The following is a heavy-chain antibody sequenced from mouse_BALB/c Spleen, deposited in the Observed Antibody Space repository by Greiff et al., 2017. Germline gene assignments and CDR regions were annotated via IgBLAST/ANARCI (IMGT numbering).Heavy chain of an antibody. CDR3: ARHLAVVAHYFDY. Sequence: EVMLVESGGGLVQPGGSLKLSCAASGFTFSSYTMSWVRQTPEKWLEWVAYISNGGGSTYYPDTVKGRFTISRDNAKNTLYLQMSSLKSEDTAMYYCARHLAVVAHYFDYWGQGTTLTVSS. J-gene: IGHJ2*01. CDR1: GFTFSSYT. CDR2: ISNGGGST. D-gene: IGHD1-1*01. V-gene: IGHV5-12-2*01.